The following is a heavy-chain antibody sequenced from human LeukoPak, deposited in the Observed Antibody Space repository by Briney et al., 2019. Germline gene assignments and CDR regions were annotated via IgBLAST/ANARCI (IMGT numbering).Heavy chain of an antibody. D-gene: IGHD6-19*01. CDR3: ARDVIAVAGTS. V-gene: IGHV3-21*01. CDR1: GFTFSSYS. CDR2: ISSSSSYI. J-gene: IGHJ4*02. Sequence: GGSLRLSCAASGFTFSSYSMNWVRLAPGKGPEWVSSISSSSSYIYYADSVKGRFTISRDKAKNSLYLQMNSLRAEDTAVYYCARDVIAVAGTSWGQGTLVTVSS.